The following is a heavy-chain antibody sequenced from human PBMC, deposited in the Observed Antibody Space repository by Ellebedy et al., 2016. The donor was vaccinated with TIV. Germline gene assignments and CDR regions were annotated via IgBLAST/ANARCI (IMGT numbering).Heavy chain of an antibody. V-gene: IGHV3-7*01. CDR2: IKQDGSEK. D-gene: IGHD4-17*01. CDR3: SRVSRSTVTTSDY. J-gene: IGHJ4*02. Sequence: GESLKISCAASGFTFSNYWMSWVRQAPGKGLEWVANIKQDGSEKYYVDSVKGRFTISRDNAKNSLYLQMNSLRAEDTAVYYCSRVSRSTVTTSDYWGQGTLVTVSS. CDR1: GFTFSNYW.